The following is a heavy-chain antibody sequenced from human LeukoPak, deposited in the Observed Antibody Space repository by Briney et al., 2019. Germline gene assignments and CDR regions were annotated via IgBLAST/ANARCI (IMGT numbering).Heavy chain of an antibody. CDR3: AKDLWIQLWSPFDY. D-gene: IGHD5-18*01. J-gene: IGHJ4*02. CDR2: ISGSGGST. V-gene: IGHV3-23*01. Sequence: GGSLRVSCAASGFTFSFYAMSWVRQAPGKGLEWVSAISGSGGSTYYADSVKGRFTISRDNSKNTLYLQMNSLRAEDTAVYYCAKDLWIQLWSPFDYWGQGTLVTVSS. CDR1: GFTFSFYA.